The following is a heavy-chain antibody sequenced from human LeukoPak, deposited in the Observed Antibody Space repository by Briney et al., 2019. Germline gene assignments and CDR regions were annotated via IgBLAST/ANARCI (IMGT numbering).Heavy chain of an antibody. V-gene: IGHV3-66*01. CDR2: IYSGGST. CDR1: GFTFSSYA. Sequence: GGSLRLSCAASGFTFSSYAMNWVRQAPGKGLEWVSVIYSGGSTYYADPVKGRFTIYRDNSENTLYLQMNSLRAEDTAVYYCARGGSGTYFAFDIWGQGTMVTVSS. CDR3: ARGGSGTYFAFDI. D-gene: IGHD3-10*01. J-gene: IGHJ3*02.